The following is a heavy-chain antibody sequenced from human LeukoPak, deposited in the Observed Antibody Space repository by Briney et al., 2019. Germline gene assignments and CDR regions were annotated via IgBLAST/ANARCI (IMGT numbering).Heavy chain of an antibody. CDR3: ARDVASIAARFDY. CDR2: IIPILGIA. CDR1: GGTFSSYA. D-gene: IGHD6-6*01. J-gene: IGHJ4*02. V-gene: IGHV1-69*04. Sequence: SVKVSCKASGGTFSSYAISWVRQAPGQGLEWMGRIIPILGIANYAQKFQGRVTITADKSTSTAYMELSSLRSEDTAVYYCARDVASIAARFDYWGQGTLVTVSS.